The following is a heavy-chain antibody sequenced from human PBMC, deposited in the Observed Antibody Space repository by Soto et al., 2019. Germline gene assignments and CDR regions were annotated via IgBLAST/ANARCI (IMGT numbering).Heavy chain of an antibody. D-gene: IGHD3-22*01. CDR3: AGRRTTMIVVVTTNWYFDL. CDR1: GGTFSSYA. J-gene: IGHJ2*01. V-gene: IGHV1-69*01. CDR2: IIPIFGTA. Sequence: QVQLVQSGAEVQKPGSSVKVSCKASGGTFSSYAISWVRQAPGQGLEWMGGIIPIFGTANYAQKFRGRVTITADESTSTAYMELSSLRSEDTAVYYCAGRRTTMIVVVTTNWYFDLWGRGTLVTVSS.